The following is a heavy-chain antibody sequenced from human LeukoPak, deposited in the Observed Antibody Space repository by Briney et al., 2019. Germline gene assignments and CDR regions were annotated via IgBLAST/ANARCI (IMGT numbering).Heavy chain of an antibody. CDR2: IYSGGST. V-gene: IGHV3-53*01. J-gene: IGHJ6*02. D-gene: IGHD6-19*01. CDR1: GFTVSSNY. CDR3: ARGFSSGWYGDYYYYGMDV. Sequence: PGGSLRLSCAASGFTVSSNYMSWVRQAPGKGLEWVSVIYSGGSTYYADSVKGRFTISRDNSKNTLYLQMNSLRAEDTAVYYCARGFSSGWYGDYYYYGMDVWGQGTTVTVSS.